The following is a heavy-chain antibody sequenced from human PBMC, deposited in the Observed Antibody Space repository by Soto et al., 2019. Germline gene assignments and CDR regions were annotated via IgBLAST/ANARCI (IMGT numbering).Heavy chain of an antibody. J-gene: IGHJ6*02. CDR3: ARDSHYDFRSGYYYGMDV. CDR1: GFTFSSYG. Sequence: PVGSLRLSCAASGFTFSSYGMHWVRQAPGKGLEWVAVIWYDGSNKYYADSVKGRFTISRDNSKNTLYLQMNSLRAEDTAVYYCARDSHYDFRSGYYYGMDVWGQGTTVTVSS. D-gene: IGHD3-3*01. CDR2: IWYDGSNK. V-gene: IGHV3-33*01.